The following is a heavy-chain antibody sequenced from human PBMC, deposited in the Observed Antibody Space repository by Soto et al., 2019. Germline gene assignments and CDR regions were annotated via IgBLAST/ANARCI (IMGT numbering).Heavy chain of an antibody. CDR2: ISGSGGST. J-gene: IGHJ3*02. CDR3: AKGPAPYYYDSSGYYEAFDI. V-gene: IGHV3-23*01. D-gene: IGHD3-22*01. Sequence: PGGSLRLSXAGSGFTFSSYAMSWVRQAPGKGLERVPAISGSGGSTYYADSVKGRFTISRDNSKNTLYLQMNSLRAEDTAVYYCAKGPAPYYYDSSGYYEAFDIWGQGTMVTVSS. CDR1: GFTFSSYA.